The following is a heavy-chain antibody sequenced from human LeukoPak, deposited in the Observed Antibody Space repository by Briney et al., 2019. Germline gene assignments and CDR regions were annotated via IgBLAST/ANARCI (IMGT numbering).Heavy chain of an antibody. CDR2: INHSGST. CDR1: GGSFSGYY. J-gene: IGHJ4*02. Sequence: KPSETLSLTCAVYGGSFSGYYWSWIRQPPGKGLEWIGEINHSGSTNYNPSLKSRVTISVDTSKNQFSLKLSSVTAADTAVYYCARGLPHIVVVTAIXXXYFDYWGQGTLVTVSS. D-gene: IGHD2-21*02. V-gene: IGHV4-34*01. CDR3: ARGLPHIVVVTAIXXXYFDY.